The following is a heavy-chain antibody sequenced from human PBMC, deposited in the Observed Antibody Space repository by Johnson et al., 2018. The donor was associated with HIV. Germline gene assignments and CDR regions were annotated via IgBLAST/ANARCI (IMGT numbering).Heavy chain of an antibody. V-gene: IGHV3-30*02. Sequence: QVQLVESGGGVVQPGGSLRLSCAASGFTFSSYGMHWVRQAPGKGLEWVAFIRYDGSNKNYGDSVKGRFTISRDNSKNTLYLQMNSLRVEDTALYYCAKSPGKDYGGKSGAFDIWGQGTMVTVSS. CDR2: IRYDGSNK. CDR1: GFTFSSYG. CDR3: AKSPGKDYGGKSGAFDI. J-gene: IGHJ3*02. D-gene: IGHD4-23*01.